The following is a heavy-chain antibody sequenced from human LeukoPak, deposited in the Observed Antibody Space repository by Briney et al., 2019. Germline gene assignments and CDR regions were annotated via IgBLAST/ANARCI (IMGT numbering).Heavy chain of an antibody. CDR2: ISGNGGST. D-gene: IGHD3-16*01. V-gene: IGHV3-23*01. CDR1: GFTFSSYA. Sequence: GGSLRLSCAASGFTFSSYAMSWVRQAPGKGLEWVSAISGNGGSTYYADSVKGRFTISRDNSKNTLYLQMNSLRAEDTAVYYCANSAKGGRGLPFDYWGQGTLVTVSS. J-gene: IGHJ4*02. CDR3: ANSAKGGRGLPFDY.